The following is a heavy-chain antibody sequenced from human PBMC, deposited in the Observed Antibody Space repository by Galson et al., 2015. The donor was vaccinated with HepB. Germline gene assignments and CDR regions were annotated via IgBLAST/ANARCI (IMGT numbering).Heavy chain of an antibody. CDR3: ARHIPVIVVVVAAFGWFDP. J-gene: IGHJ5*02. Sequence: SETLSLTCTVSGGSINTNFYYWGWIRQPPGKGLEWIGSVYYNENTYYNPSLKSRVAISVDTSKNQFSLKLSSVTAADTAVYYCARHIPVIVVVVAAFGWFDPWGQGTLLTVSS. CDR2: VYYNENT. D-gene: IGHD2-15*01. CDR1: GGSINTNFYY. V-gene: IGHV4-39*01.